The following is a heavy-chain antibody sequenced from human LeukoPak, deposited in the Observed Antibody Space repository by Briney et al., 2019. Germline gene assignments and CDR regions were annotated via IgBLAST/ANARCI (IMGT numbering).Heavy chain of an antibody. CDR3: ARHVLAAAEIDF. CDR2: MYYSGNT. D-gene: IGHD6-13*01. J-gene: IGHJ4*02. Sequence: SETLSLTCTVSGDSISGSTYYWGWIRQPPGKGLEWIGSMYYSGNTYYNASVKSRVTISVDTSENQFSLKLRSVTAADTAVFYCARHVLAAAEIDFWGEGNLVTVSS. CDR1: GDSISGSTYY. V-gene: IGHV4-39*01.